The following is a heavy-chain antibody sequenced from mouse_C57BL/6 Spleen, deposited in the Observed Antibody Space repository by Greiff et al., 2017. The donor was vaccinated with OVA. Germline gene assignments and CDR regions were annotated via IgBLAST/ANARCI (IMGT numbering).Heavy chain of an antibody. J-gene: IGHJ4*01. CDR2: IHPNSGST. V-gene: IGHV1-64*01. CDR3: ARSGGNYLYAMDY. Sequence: QVQLQQPGAELVKPGASVKLSCKASGYTFTSYWMHWVKQRPGQGLEWIGMIHPNSGSTNYNEKFKSKATLTVDKSYSTAYMQLSSLTSEDSAVYYCARSGGNYLYAMDYWGQGTSVTVSS. CDR1: GYTFTSYW. D-gene: IGHD2-1*01.